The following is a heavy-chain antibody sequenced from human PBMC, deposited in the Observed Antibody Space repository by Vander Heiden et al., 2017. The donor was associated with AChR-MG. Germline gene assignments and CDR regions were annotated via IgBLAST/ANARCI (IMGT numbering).Heavy chain of an antibody. Sequence: EVQLVESGGGLVKPGGSLRLSCAASGSIFTDAWMTWGRQISGRGLEWIGRIKSKTDGGTVEYATPVKGRFTISRDDSKNTLYLQMDSLKTEDTAVYYCTTGLTTGPGRNYWGQGTLVTVSS. V-gene: IGHV3-15*01. D-gene: IGHD1-1*01. CDR1: GSIFTDAW. J-gene: IGHJ4*02. CDR3: TTGLTTGPGRNY. CDR2: IKSKTDGGTV.